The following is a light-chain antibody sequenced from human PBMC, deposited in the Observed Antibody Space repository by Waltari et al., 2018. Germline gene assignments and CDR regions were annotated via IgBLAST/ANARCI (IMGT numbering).Light chain of an antibody. J-gene: IGKJ3*01. CDR1: QSVSRY. CDR3: QQRSSWPIFT. CDR2: DAS. Sequence: EIVLTQSPATLSLSPGERATLSCRASQSVSRYLAWYQQKPGQAPRLLIYDASNRATGIPARFSGSGSGTDFTLTISSLEPEEFAVYYCQQRSSWPIFTFGPGTKVDIK. V-gene: IGKV3-11*01.